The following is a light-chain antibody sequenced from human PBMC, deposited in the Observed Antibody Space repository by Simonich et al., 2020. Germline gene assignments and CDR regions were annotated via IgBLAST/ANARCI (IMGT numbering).Light chain of an antibody. J-gene: IGKJ1*01. CDR1: QSVLYSSNNKNY. CDR2: WAS. CDR3: QQYYSTRT. V-gene: IGKV4-1*01. Sequence: DIVMTQSPDSLAVSLGERATINCKSSQSVLYSSNNKNYLAWYQQKPGQPPKLLIYWASTRESGVPDRCSGSGSGTYFTRTISSLQAEDVAVYYCQQYYSTRTFGQGTKVEIK.